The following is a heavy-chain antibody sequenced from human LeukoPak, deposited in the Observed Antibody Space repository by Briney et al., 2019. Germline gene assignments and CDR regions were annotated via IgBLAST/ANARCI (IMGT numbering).Heavy chain of an antibody. J-gene: IGHJ3*02. CDR2: IFYSGDT. CDR1: GGSISSRSYF. CDR3: ARGGNAFDI. Sequence: NPSETLSLTCTVSGGSISSRSYFWGWIRQPPGKGLECIGSIFYSGDTYYNPSLKSRVTISVDTSKNQFFLRVSSVTAADTAVYYCARGGNAFDIWGQGTMVTVSS. V-gene: IGHV4-39*07. D-gene: IGHD1-26*01.